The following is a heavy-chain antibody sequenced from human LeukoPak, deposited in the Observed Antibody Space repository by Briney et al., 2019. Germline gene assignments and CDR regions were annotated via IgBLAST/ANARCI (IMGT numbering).Heavy chain of an antibody. D-gene: IGHD3-10*01. CDR1: GFTFSNYA. CDR2: ITGSGDGT. CDR3: VKGFVHPTYYFDY. Sequence: PGGSLRLSCAASGFTFSNYAMMWVRQAPGKRLEWSSSITGSGDGTYYADSVRGRFTISRDNSENTLYLQLNSLRADDTAVYFCVKGFVHPTYYFDYWGQGTLVTVSS. J-gene: IGHJ4*02. V-gene: IGHV3-23*01.